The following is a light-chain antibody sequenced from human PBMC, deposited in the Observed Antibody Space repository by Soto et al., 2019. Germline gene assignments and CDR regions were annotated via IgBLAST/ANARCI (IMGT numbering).Light chain of an antibody. CDR2: DND. J-gene: IGLJ1*01. V-gene: IGLV1-51*01. CDR1: SSNIGDNY. CDR3: GTWDDRLDGNYV. Sequence: QSVLTQPPSVSAALGQQVTISCSGSSSNIGDNYVSWYQHLPGTAPKLVVYDNDRRPSGIPGRFSGSKSGTSATLVITGLQTGDEADYYCGTWDDRLDGNYVFGTGTKVTVL.